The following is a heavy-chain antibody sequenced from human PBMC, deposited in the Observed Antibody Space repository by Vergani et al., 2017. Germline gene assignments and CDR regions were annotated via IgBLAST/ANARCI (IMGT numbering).Heavy chain of an antibody. V-gene: IGHV3-9*01. CDR1: GFTFDDYA. CDR2: ISWNSGSI. J-gene: IGHJ4*02. CDR3: AKVGYSSGWTFDY. Sequence: EVQLVESGGGLVQPGRSLRLSCAASGFTFDDYAMHWVRQAPGKGLEWVSGISWNSGSIGYADSVKGRFTISRDNSKNTLYLQMNSLRAEDTAVYYCAKVGYSSGWTFDYWGQGTLVTVSS. D-gene: IGHD6-19*01.